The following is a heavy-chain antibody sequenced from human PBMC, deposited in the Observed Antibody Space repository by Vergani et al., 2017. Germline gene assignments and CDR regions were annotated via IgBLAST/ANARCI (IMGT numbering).Heavy chain of an antibody. Sequence: QVQLVESGGGVVQPGRSLRLSFAASGFTFNQYGLNWVRQAPGKGLDWVAVTWYDGNNKQYADSVKGRFTISRDNSKSTMYLQMNSLRDEDTGVYYCARDLRLLYNRFDPWGQGTLVTVSS. CDR2: TWYDGNNK. D-gene: IGHD1-14*01. CDR1: GFTFNQYG. CDR3: ARDLRLLYNRFDP. J-gene: IGHJ5*02. V-gene: IGHV3-33*01.